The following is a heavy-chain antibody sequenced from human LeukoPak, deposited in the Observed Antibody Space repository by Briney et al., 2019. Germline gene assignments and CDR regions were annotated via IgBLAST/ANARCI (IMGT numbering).Heavy chain of an antibody. CDR1: GFTFSDYY. CDR3: ARDQTGITVAATGWFDP. J-gene: IGHJ5*02. Sequence: GGSLRLSCAASGFTFSDYYMSWIRQAPGRGLDWVSYISNSGSTRYYADSVKGRVTISRDKANNSLYMQMNRLRVEDTAVYYCARDQTGITVAATGWFDPWGQGTLVTVSS. D-gene: IGHD6-19*01. V-gene: IGHV3-11*04. CDR2: ISNSGSTR.